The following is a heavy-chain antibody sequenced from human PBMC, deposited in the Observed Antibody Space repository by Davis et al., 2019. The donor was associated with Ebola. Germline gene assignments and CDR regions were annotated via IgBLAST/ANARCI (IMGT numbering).Heavy chain of an antibody. Sequence: SETLSLTCTVSGGSISSSSHYWGWIRQPPGKGLEWIGNIYYSGSTYYNPSLKSRVAMSVDTSKNQFSLKLSSATAADTAVYYCARDLWGYCSGGSCDDYWGQGTLVTVSS. CDR2: IYYSGST. CDR1: GGSISSSSHY. D-gene: IGHD2-15*01. J-gene: IGHJ4*02. V-gene: IGHV4-39*02. CDR3: ARDLWGYCSGGSCDDY.